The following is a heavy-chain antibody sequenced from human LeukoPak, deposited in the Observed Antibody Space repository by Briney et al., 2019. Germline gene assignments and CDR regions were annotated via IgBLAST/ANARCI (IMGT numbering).Heavy chain of an antibody. V-gene: IGHV1-69*05. Sequence: ASVKVSCKASGGTFSSYAISWVRQAPGQGLEWMGGIIPIFGTANYAQKFQGRVTITTDESTSTAYMELSSLRSEDTAVYYCASFRMAVAGTRDAFDIWGQGTMVTVSS. J-gene: IGHJ3*02. CDR1: GGTFSSYA. D-gene: IGHD6-19*01. CDR3: ASFRMAVAGTRDAFDI. CDR2: IIPIFGTA.